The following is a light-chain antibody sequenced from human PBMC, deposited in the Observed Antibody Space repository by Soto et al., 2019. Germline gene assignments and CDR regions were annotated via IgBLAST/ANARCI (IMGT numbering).Light chain of an antibody. J-gene: IGKJ4*01. Sequence: EIVLTQSPATLSLSPVERATLSCRASQSVSRYLAWYQQKPGQAPRLLIYDASNRATGIPARFSGSGSGTDFTLTISSLEPDDFAVYYCQQRSDWPSTFGGGTKVQIK. CDR2: DAS. CDR3: QQRSDWPST. CDR1: QSVSRY. V-gene: IGKV3-11*01.